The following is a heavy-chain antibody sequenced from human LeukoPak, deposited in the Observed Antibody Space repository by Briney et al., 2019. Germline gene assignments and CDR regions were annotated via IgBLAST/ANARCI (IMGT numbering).Heavy chain of an antibody. V-gene: IGHV4-4*07. CDR3: ARDHGDYYDSSGYYYGYNRFDP. J-gene: IGHJ5*02. CDR1: GGSISSYY. CDR2: IYISGST. Sequence: PSETLSLTCTVSGGSISSYYWSWIRQPAGKGLEWIGRIYISGSTNYNPSLKSRVTMSVDTPKNQFSLKLSSVTAADTAVYYCARDHGDYYDSSGYYYGYNRFDPWGQGTLVTVSS. D-gene: IGHD3-22*01.